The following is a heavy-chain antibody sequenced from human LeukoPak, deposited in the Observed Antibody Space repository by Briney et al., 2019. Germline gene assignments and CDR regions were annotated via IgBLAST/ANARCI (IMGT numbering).Heavy chain of an antibody. CDR1: GFTFSTYS. CDR2: ISSDSNHI. D-gene: IGHD7-27*01. J-gene: IGHJ4*02. CDR3: ATYGTNWGYYFDS. Sequence: GGSLRLSCAASGFTFSTYSMNWVRLAPGKGLEWVSSISSDSNHIYYADSVQGRFTISRENAKKSLYLQMNSLRAEDTAVYYCATYGTNWGYYFDSWGQGTLVTVSS. V-gene: IGHV3-21*01.